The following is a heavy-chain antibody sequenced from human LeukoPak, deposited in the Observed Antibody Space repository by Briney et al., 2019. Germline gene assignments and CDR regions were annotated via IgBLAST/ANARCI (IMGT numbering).Heavy chain of an antibody. CDR2: IYYTGRN. CDR1: GGSINSHY. D-gene: IGHD5-12*01. Sequence: SETLSLTCAVSGGSINSHYWSWIRQPPGKGPEWIGDIYYTGRNNYNPSLKSRVTISVDTSKNHLSLNLTSVLAADTAMYYCARRDSGWNYFDYWGQGNLVTVSS. J-gene: IGHJ4*02. CDR3: ARRDSGWNYFDY. V-gene: IGHV4-59*08.